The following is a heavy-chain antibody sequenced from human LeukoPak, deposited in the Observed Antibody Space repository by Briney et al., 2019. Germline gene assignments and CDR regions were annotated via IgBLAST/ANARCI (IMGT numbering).Heavy chain of an antibody. CDR3: ARDPPRMVRGVPS. D-gene: IGHD3-10*01. Sequence: PSETLSLTCAVYGGSFSGYYWSWIRQPPGKGLEWIGEINHSGSTNYNPSLKSRVTISVDTSKNQFSLKLSSVTAADTAVYYCARDPPRMVRGVPSWGQGTLVTVSS. CDR2: INHSGST. V-gene: IGHV4-34*01. J-gene: IGHJ4*02. CDR1: GGSFSGYY.